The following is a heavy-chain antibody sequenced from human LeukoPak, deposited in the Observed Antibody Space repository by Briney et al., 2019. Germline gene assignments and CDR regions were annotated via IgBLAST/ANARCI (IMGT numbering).Heavy chain of an antibody. CDR2: VYYSGRT. CDR3: VRETTTEYYDSSGYYRQTEVFDA. D-gene: IGHD3-22*01. J-gene: IGHJ3*01. V-gene: IGHV4-61*08. CDR1: GDSVRSDAYY. Sequence: PSETLSLTCSVSGDSVRSDAYYWGWIRQPPGKGLEWIGFVYYSGRTNYNASLKSRVTMSVDTSKNQFSLMLRSVTVADTAVYYCVRETTTEYYDSSGYYRQTEVFDAWGQGTTVTVSS.